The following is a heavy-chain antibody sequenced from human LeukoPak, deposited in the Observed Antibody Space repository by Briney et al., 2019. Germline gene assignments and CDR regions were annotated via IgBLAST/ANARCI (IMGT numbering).Heavy chain of an antibody. D-gene: IGHD6-19*01. CDR2: IWYDGSNK. J-gene: IGHJ4*02. CDR1: GFTFSSYG. Sequence: PGRSLRLSCAASGFTFSSYGMHWVRQAPGKGLEWVAVIWYDGSNKYSADSVKGRFTISRDNSKNTLYLQMNSLRAEDTAVYYCARQSIESSGWGEYFDYWGQGTLVTVSS. CDR3: ARQSIESSGWGEYFDY. V-gene: IGHV3-33*01.